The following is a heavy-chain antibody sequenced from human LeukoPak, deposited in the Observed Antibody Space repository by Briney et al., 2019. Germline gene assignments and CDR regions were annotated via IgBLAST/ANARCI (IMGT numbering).Heavy chain of an antibody. CDR2: IKSKTDGGTT. CDR1: GFTFSNAW. CDR3: TTAQPNYDILTGYYSPPYYFDY. D-gene: IGHD3-9*01. V-gene: IGHV3-15*01. Sequence: GGSLRLSCAASGFTFSNAWMSWVRQAPGKGLEWVGRIKSKTDGGTTDYAAPVKGRFTISRDDSKNTLYLQMNSLKTEDTAVYYCTTAQPNYDILTGYYSPPYYFDYWGQGTLVTVSS. J-gene: IGHJ4*02.